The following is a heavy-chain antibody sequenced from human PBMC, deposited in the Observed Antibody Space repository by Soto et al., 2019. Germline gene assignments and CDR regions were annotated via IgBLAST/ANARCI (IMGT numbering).Heavy chain of an antibody. CDR2: ISSSSSYI. D-gene: IGHD2-15*01. J-gene: IGHJ4*02. Sequence: ESGGGLVKPGGSLRLSCAASGFTFSSYSMNWVRQAPGKGLEWVSSISSSSSYIYYADSVKGRFTISRDNAKNSLYLQMNSLTAEDTAVYYCARDSLICGGSCYFPDYWGQGTLVTVSS. CDR3: ARDSLICGGSCYFPDY. V-gene: IGHV3-21*01. CDR1: GFTFSSYS.